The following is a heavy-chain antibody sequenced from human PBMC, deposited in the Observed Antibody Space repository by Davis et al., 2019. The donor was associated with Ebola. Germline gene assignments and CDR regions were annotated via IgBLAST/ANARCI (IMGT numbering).Heavy chain of an antibody. V-gene: IGHV4-30-4*01. CDR3: ARETTVTLIDY. D-gene: IGHD4-17*01. CDR1: GGSVSSRDHY. J-gene: IGHJ4*02. CDR2: IYNSGST. Sequence: MPSETLSLTCTASGGSVSSRDHYWGWIRQPPGKGLEWIGHIYNSGSTYYNPSLSGRLTISVDTSKNQFSLKLHSVTAADTAVYYCARETTVTLIDYWGQGTLVTVSS.